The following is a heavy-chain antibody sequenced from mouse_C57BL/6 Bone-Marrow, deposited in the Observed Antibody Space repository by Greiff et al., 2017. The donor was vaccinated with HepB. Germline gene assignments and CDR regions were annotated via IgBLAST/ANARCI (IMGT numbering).Heavy chain of an antibody. CDR2: ISNLAYSI. Sequence: EVMLVESGGGLVQPGGSLKLSCAASGFTFSDYGMAWVRQAPRKGPEWVAFISNLAYSIYYADTVTGRFTISRENAKNTLYLEMSRLRSEDTAMYYWARQQDYYGSSRGFAYWGQGTLVTVSA. CDR1: GFTFSDYG. V-gene: IGHV5-15*01. CDR3: ARQQDYYGSSRGFAY. D-gene: IGHD1-1*01. J-gene: IGHJ3*01.